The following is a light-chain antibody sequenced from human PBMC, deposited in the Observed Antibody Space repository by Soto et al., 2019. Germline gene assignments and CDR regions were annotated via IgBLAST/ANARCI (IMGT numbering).Light chain of an antibody. V-gene: IGLV2-8*01. CDR2: EVS. Sequence: QSVLTQPPSASGSPGQSVTISCTGTSSDVGGYNYVSWYQQHPGKAPKLTIYEVSKRPSGVPDRFSGSKSGNTASLTVSGLQAEDEADYYCSSYAGSLVVFGGGTKLTVL. CDR1: SSDVGGYNY. CDR3: SSYAGSLVV. J-gene: IGLJ2*01.